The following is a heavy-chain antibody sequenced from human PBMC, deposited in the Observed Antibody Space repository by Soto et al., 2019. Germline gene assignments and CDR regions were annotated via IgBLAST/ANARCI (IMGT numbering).Heavy chain of an antibody. J-gene: IGHJ3*02. Sequence: PGGSLRLSCAASGFTFSSYGMHWVRQAPGKGLEWVAVIWYDGSNKYYADSVKGRFTISRDNSKNTLYLQMNSLRAEDTAVYYCARDRRTAAARYDAFDIWGQGTMVTVSS. V-gene: IGHV3-33*01. D-gene: IGHD2-2*01. CDR3: ARDRRTAAARYDAFDI. CDR1: GFTFSSYG. CDR2: IWYDGSNK.